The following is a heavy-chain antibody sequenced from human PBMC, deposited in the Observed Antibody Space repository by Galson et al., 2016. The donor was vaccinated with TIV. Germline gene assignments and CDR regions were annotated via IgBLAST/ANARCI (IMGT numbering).Heavy chain of an antibody. J-gene: IGHJ4*02. CDR2: IYPSGAS. V-gene: IGHV3-53*05. CDR1: GLLVSDSY. D-gene: IGHD7-27*01. Sequence: SLRLSCAASGLLVSDSYMSWVRQPPGEGLEWVSIIYPSGASYYPESTESVKGRFTISRDNSKNTVFLQINSLRVEDTAVYYCATSTMPNLGDYWGQGTLFTVST. CDR3: ATSTMPNLGDY.